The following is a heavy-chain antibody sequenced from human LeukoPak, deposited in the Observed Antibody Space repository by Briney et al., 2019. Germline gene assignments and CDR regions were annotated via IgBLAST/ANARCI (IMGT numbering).Heavy chain of an antibody. CDR1: GFTFGKYW. Sequence: GGSLRLSCVDSGFTFGKYWMSWVRQAPGKGLEWVANIKLDGSEKNYVDSVKGRFTISRDNTKNSLYLQMNSLRVEDTAVFYCAGDQYDIWSRRGNFDSWGQGTLVIVSS. D-gene: IGHD3-3*01. V-gene: IGHV3-7*03. CDR2: IKLDGSEK. CDR3: AGDQYDIWSRRGNFDS. J-gene: IGHJ4*02.